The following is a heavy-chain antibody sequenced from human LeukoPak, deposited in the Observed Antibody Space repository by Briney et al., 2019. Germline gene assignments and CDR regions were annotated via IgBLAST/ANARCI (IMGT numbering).Heavy chain of an antibody. CDR1: GYTFTGYY. D-gene: IGHD1-1*01. Sequence: ASVKVSCKASGYTFTGYYMHWVRQAPGQGLEWMGWINPNSGGTNYAQKFQGRVTMTRDTSISTVYMELSSLRSEDTAVYYCATDRLEIYALHIWGQGTAVTVSS. CDR2: INPNSGGT. CDR3: ATDRLEIYALHI. J-gene: IGHJ3*02. V-gene: IGHV1-2*02.